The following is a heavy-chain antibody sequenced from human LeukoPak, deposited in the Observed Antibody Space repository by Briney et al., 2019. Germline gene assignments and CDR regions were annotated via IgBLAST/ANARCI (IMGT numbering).Heavy chain of an antibody. D-gene: IGHD1-26*01. CDR2: IKQDGSEK. CDR1: GFTFSSYA. J-gene: IGHJ3*02. V-gene: IGHV3-7*01. Sequence: GGSLRLSCAASGFTFSSYAMNWVRQAPGKGLEWVANIKQDGSEKYYVDSVKGRFTISGDNAKNTLYLQMNSLRAEDTAVYYCARSGRGGAFDIWGQGTMVTVSS. CDR3: ARSGRGGAFDI.